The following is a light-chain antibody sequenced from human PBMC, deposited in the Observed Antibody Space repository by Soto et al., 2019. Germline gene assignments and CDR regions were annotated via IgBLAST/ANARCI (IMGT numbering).Light chain of an antibody. Sequence: DIQMTQSPSSLPASVGDRVTLTCRASQSISTYLNWYQQKPGKAPKLLIYAASSLQSGVPSSLSGSGYGTDFTLTISSLQHADFETYYCQQSYTIPYTFGHGTKLEIK. J-gene: IGKJ2*01. CDR1: QSISTY. CDR2: AAS. CDR3: QQSYTIPYT. V-gene: IGKV1-39*01.